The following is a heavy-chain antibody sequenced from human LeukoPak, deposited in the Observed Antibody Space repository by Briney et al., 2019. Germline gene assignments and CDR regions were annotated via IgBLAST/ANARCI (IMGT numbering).Heavy chain of an antibody. D-gene: IGHD6-13*01. CDR3: AKLTAAAGKWADTYWYFDL. Sequence: GGSLRLSCAASGFTFSSYAMSWVRQAPGKGLEWDSAISGSGSSTYYADSVKGRFTISRDNSKNTLYLQMNSLRAEDTAVYYCAKLTAAAGKWADTYWYFDLWGRGTLVTVSS. V-gene: IGHV3-23*01. J-gene: IGHJ2*01. CDR1: GFTFSSYA. CDR2: ISGSGSST.